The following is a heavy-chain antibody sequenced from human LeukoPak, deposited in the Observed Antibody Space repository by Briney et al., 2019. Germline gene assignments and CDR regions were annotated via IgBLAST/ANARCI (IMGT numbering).Heavy chain of an antibody. J-gene: IGHJ4*02. CDR1: GLTFSSYW. D-gene: IGHD6-6*01. V-gene: IGHV3-74*03. CDR2: INSDGRGT. Sequence: PGGSLRLSCAASGLTFSSYWMHWVRQAPGKGLVWVSSINSDGRGTMYADSVKGQFTISRDNAKNILYLQMNSLRAEDTAVYYCARLPTGSSLHYWGQGTLVTVSS. CDR3: ARLPTGSSLHY.